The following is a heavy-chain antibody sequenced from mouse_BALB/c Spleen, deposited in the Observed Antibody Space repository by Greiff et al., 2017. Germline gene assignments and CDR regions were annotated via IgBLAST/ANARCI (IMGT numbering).Heavy chain of an antibody. Sequence: VQLQQSGAELVRPGVSVKISCKGSGYTFTDYAMHWVKQSHAKSLEWIGVISTYYGDASYNQKFKGKATMTVDKSSSTAYMELARLTSEDSAIYYCASPGNYDYAMDYWGQGTSVTVSS. V-gene: IGHV1S137*01. CDR2: ISTYYGDA. J-gene: IGHJ4*01. CDR1: GYTFTDYA. CDR3: ASPGNYDYAMDY. D-gene: IGHD2-1*01.